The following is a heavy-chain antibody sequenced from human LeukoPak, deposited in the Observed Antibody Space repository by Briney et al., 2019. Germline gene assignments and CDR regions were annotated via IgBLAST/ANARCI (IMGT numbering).Heavy chain of an antibody. D-gene: IGHD3-10*01. CDR3: ARHYGP. CDR2: MYYSGST. Sequence: PSETLSLTCTVSGDSISSGRYFWAWIRQSPGKGLEWIGSMYYSGSTYYSPSLKSRVTMSIDTAENQFSLKLTSVTAADTAVYYCARHYGPWGQGTLVTVSS. CDR1: GDSISSGRYF. V-gene: IGHV4-39*01. J-gene: IGHJ5*02.